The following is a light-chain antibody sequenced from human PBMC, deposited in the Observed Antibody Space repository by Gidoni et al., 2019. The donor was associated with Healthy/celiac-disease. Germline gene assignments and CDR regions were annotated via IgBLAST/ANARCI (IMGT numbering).Light chain of an antibody. CDR1: SSNIGSNT. Sequence: QSVLTQPPSASGTPGQRVTISCSGSSSNIGSNTVNLYQQLPGTAPKLLIYSNNQRPSGVPDRSSGSKSGTSASLAISGLQSEDEADYYCAAWDDSLNGLVFGGGTKLTVL. CDR3: AAWDDSLNGLV. V-gene: IGLV1-44*01. CDR2: SNN. J-gene: IGLJ3*02.